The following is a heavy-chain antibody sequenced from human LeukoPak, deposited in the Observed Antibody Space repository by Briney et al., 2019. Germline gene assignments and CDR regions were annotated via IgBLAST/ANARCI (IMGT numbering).Heavy chain of an antibody. CDR1: GGSFSGYY. CDR3: ARARDYGDYRQDDY. V-gene: IGHV4-34*01. CDR2: INHSGST. Sequence: SETLSLTCAVYGGSFSGYYWSWIRQPPGKGLEWIGEINHSGSTNYNPSLKSRVTISVDTSKNQFSLKLNSVTAADTAVYYCARARDYGDYRQDDYWGQGTLVTVSS. D-gene: IGHD4-17*01. J-gene: IGHJ4*02.